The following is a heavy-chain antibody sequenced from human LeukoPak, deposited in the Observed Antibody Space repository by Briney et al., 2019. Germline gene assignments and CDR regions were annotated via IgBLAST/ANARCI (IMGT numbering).Heavy chain of an antibody. CDR1: GFTFGDYA. CDR2: IRSKAYGGTT. CDR3: TRDHYSSTSCYYYYGMDV. Sequence: GGSLRLSCTASGFTFGDYAMSWVRQAPGKGLEWVGFIRSKAYGGTTEYAASVKGRFTISRDDSKSIAYLQMNSLKTEDTAVYYCTRDHYSSTSCYYYYGMDVWGKGTTVTVSS. J-gene: IGHJ6*04. D-gene: IGHD2-2*01. V-gene: IGHV3-49*04.